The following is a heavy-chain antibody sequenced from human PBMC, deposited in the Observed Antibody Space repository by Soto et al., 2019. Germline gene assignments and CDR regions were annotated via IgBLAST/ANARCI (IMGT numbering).Heavy chain of an antibody. V-gene: IGHV4-61*01. D-gene: IGHD1-26*01. CDR2: IHYSGST. CDR1: GGSVSSTSYY. CDR3: ARQWEPLQVAY. Sequence: TETLSVTCTVSGGSVSSTSYYWTWIRQPPGKGLEWIGYIHYSGSTNYNPSLQSRVTISVDTSKNHFSLELTSVTAADTAFYYCARQWEPLQVAYWAQGALVTV. J-gene: IGHJ4*02.